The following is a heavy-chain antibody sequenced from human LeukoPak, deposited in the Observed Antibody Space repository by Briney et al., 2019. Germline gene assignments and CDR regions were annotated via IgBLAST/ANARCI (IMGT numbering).Heavy chain of an antibody. J-gene: IGHJ6*03. D-gene: IGHD6-6*01. CDR1: GYTFTSYD. CDR3: ARATSSSSPDYYYYYMDV. V-gene: IGHV1-8*01. CDR2: MNPNSGNT. Sequence: ASVRVSCKASGYTFTSYDINWVRQATGQGLEWMGWMNPNSGNTGYAQKFQGRVTMTRNTSISTAYMELSSLRSEDTAVYYCARATSSSSPDYYYYYMDVWGKGTTVTVSS.